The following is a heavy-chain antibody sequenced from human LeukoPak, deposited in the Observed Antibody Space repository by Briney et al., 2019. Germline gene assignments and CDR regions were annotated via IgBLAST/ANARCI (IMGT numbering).Heavy chain of an antibody. V-gene: IGHV4-61*01. CDR3: ARAPTIDLIDY. CDR2: IYYSGST. D-gene: IGHD5-12*01. CDR1: GGSISSSSYY. J-gene: IGHJ4*02. Sequence: PSETLSLTCTVSGGSISSSSYYWSWIRQPPGKGLEWIGYIYYSGSTNYNPSLKSRVTISVDTSKNQFSLKLSSVTAADTAVYYCARAPTIDLIDYWGQGTLVTVSS.